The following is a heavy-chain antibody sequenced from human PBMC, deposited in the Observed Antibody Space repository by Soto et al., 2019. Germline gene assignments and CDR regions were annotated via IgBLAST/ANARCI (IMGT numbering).Heavy chain of an antibody. Sequence: SETLSLTCTFSASSIIGYYWTWIRLSPERGLEWICYSHYSGSANYNTCLISRLTMSVDRAKSQFPMKLASATAADTAVYYCARGVCGSGHNWFDPWGQGTMVTVSS. V-gene: IGHV4-59*12. J-gene: IGHJ5*02. CDR3: ARGVCGSGHNWFDP. D-gene: IGHD6-19*01. CDR2: SHYSGSA. CDR1: ASSIIGYY.